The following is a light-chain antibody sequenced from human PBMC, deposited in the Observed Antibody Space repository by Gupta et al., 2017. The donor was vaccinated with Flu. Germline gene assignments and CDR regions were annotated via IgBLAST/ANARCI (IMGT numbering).Light chain of an antibody. V-gene: IGKV3-11*01. CDR2: DAS. CDR1: QSVSTY. Sequence: EIVLTQSPATLSLSPGQRATLSCRASQSVSTYLAWYQQKPGQAPRLLIFDASNRATGVPARFSGSGSGTDFTLTISSLEPEDFAVYYCQQRRNWPPLTFGPGTRLEIK. J-gene: IGKJ5*01. CDR3: QQRRNWPPLT.